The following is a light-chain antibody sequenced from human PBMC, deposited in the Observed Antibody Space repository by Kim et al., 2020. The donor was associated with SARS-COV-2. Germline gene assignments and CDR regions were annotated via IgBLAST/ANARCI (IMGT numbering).Light chain of an antibody. CDR1: QTVSANY. CDR3: QQYGDSPYT. Sequence: EIVLTQSPGTLSLSPVDRATLSCRASQTVSANYLAWYQQKRGQAPRLLFYGASSRATGTPDRMTGGGSGTDFTLTISRLEPEDFAVYYCQQYGDSPYTFGQGTKLEI. V-gene: IGKV3-20*01. CDR2: GAS. J-gene: IGKJ2*01.